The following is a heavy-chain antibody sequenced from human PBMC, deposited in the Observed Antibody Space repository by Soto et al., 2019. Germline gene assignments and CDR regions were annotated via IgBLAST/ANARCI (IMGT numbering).Heavy chain of an antibody. CDR2: IHHSGST. J-gene: IGHJ6*02. D-gene: IGHD3-3*01. Sequence: KPSETLSLTCAVYVCSFRFSYFRFIRQPPGPGLSWIGEIHHSGSTNSTPSLQRRVTLSVDTSKNQFSLKLSSVTAADTAVYYCARGGRGITIFGVVIRPDEYYYGMDVWGQGTTVTVSS. CDR3: ARGGRGITIFGVVIRPDEYYYGMDV. CDR1: VCSFRFSY. V-gene: IGHV4-34*01.